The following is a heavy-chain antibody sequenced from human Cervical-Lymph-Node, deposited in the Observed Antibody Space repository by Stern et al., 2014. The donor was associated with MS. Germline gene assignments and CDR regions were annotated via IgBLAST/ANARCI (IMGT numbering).Heavy chain of an antibody. D-gene: IGHD5-12*01. Sequence: QVTLRESGPVLVKPTETLTLTCTVSGFSLTDAKVTVSWIRQPPGKAPEWLAHIFSNDEKSYSSSLKSRLSVSRDTSKSQVVLTMTNMDPVDTGTYYCARMGVARSLAYCGQGTLVTVSS. CDR3: ARMGVARSLAY. J-gene: IGHJ4*02. CDR1: GFSLTDAKVT. V-gene: IGHV2-26*01. CDR2: IFSNDEK.